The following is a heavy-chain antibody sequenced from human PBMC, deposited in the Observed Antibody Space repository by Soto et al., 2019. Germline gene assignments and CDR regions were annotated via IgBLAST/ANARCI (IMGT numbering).Heavy chain of an antibody. D-gene: IGHD3-16*01. J-gene: IGHJ6*03. Sequence: GGSLRLSCAASGFTFSSYSMNWVRQAPGKGLEWVSSISSSSSYIYYADSVKGRFTISRDNAKNSLYLQMNSLRAEDTAVYYCARDGKRGNYYYYYMDVWGKGTTVTVSS. CDR3: ARDGKRGNYYYYYMDV. V-gene: IGHV3-21*01. CDR1: GFTFSSYS. CDR2: ISSSSSYI.